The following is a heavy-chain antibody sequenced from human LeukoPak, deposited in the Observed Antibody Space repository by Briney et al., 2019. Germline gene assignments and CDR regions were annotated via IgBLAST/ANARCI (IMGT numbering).Heavy chain of an antibody. D-gene: IGHD3-3*01. Sequence: GGSLRLSCAASGFTFSSYGMHWVRQAPGKGLEWVAVISYDGSNKYYADSVKGRFTISRDNSKNTLYLQMNSLSAEDTAVYYCARGVPIFGVATYGHDYWGQGTLVTVSS. CDR2: ISYDGSNK. J-gene: IGHJ4*02. V-gene: IGHV3-30*03. CDR3: ARGVPIFGVATYGHDY. CDR1: GFTFSSYG.